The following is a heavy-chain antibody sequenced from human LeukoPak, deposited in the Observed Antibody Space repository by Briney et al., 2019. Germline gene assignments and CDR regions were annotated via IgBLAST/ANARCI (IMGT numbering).Heavy chain of an antibody. CDR1: GYTFTSYD. V-gene: IGHV1-8*01. D-gene: IGHD2-15*01. Sequence: ASVKVSCKASGYTFTSYDINWVRQATGQGLEWMGWMNPNSGNTGYAQRVQGRVTMTRNTSISTAYMELSSLRSEDTAIYYCARGYCSGGSCSHVFDIWGQGTMVTVSS. J-gene: IGHJ3*02. CDR2: MNPNSGNT. CDR3: ARGYCSGGSCSHVFDI.